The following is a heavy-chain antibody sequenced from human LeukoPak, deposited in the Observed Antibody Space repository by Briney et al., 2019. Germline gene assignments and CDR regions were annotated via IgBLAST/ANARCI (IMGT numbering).Heavy chain of an antibody. CDR3: AREGLLTGFRYFDL. V-gene: IGHV4-38-2*02. Sequence: SESLSLTCTVSGYSISSGYYWGWIRQPPGKGLEWIGYIYYSGSTYYNPSLKSRVTISVDTSKDQFSLRLSSVTAADTAMYYCAREGLLTGFRYFDLWGRGTLVTVSS. CDR1: GYSISSGYY. D-gene: IGHD3-9*01. J-gene: IGHJ2*01. CDR2: IYYSGST.